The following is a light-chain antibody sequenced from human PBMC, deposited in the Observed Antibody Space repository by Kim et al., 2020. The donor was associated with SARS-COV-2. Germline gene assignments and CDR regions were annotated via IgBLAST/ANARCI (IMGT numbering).Light chain of an antibody. J-gene: IGLJ1*01. Sequence: SVTISCTGTGRDVGAYNYVSWYQQHPGKAPKLMIYDVSKRPSGVPVPDRFSGSKSGNTASLTISGLQAEDEADYYCCSYAGSYTYVFGTGTKVTVL. CDR3: CSYAGSYTYV. V-gene: IGLV2-11*03. CDR2: DVS. CDR1: GRDVGAYNY.